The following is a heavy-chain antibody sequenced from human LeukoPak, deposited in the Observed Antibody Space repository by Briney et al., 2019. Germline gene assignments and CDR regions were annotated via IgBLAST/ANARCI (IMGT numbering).Heavy chain of an antibody. CDR2: IKQDGSEK. V-gene: IGHV3-7*01. J-gene: IGHJ3*02. CDR3: ARVTYYYDSSGYYADAFDI. D-gene: IGHD3-22*01. CDR1: GFTFSSYW. Sequence: GGSLRLSCAASGFTFSSYWMSWVRQAPGKGLEWVANIKQDGSEKYYVDSVKGRFTISRDNAKNSLYLQMNSLRAEDTAVYYCARVTYYYDSSGYYADAFDIRGQGTMVTVSS.